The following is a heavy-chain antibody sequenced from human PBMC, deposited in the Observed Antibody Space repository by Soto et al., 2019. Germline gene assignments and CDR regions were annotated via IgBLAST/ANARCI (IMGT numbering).Heavy chain of an antibody. V-gene: IGHV1-46*02. CDR2: IHPSGGGS. CDR3: ARGGHIAVVTASFDY. CDR1: GYTLNTYY. J-gene: IGHJ4*02. Sequence: QVQLVQSGAEVKKPGASVKVSCKPSGYTLNTYYLHWVRQAPGQGLEWMGIIHPSGGGSTYAQKVLGRVTMTRDTAPSTVFMELRSLRSADTAVYYCARGGHIAVVTASFDYWGQGTLVTVSS. D-gene: IGHD2-21*02.